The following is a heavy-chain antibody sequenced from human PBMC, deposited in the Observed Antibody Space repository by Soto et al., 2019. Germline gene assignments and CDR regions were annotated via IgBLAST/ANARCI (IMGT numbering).Heavy chain of an antibody. J-gene: IGHJ5*02. D-gene: IGHD3-22*01. CDR2: ISGSGGST. CDR1: GFTFSSYA. V-gene: IGHV3-23*01. CDR3: TKSWLFEKNWFDP. Sequence: LRLSCAASGFTFSSYAMSWVRQAPGKGLEWVSAISGSGGSTYYADSVKGRFTISRDNSKNTLYLQMNSLRAEDTAVYFCTKSWLFEKNWFDPWGQGTLVTVSS.